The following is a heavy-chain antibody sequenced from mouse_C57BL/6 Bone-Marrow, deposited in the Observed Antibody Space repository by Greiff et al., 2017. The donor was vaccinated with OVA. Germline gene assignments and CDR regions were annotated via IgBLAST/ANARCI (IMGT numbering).Heavy chain of an antibody. CDR2: ITVKSDNYGA. J-gene: IGHJ4*01. Sequence: VKLVETGGGLVRPGNSLKLSCVTSGFTFSNYRMHWLRQPPGKRLEWIGVITVKSDNYGANYAESVTGRFAISREDSKSSVYLEMNIVREEDTATYFCSREDWGRGDYWGQGTSVTVSS. V-gene: IGHV13-2*01. D-gene: IGHD4-1*01. CDR1: GFTFSNYR. CDR3: SREDWGRGDY.